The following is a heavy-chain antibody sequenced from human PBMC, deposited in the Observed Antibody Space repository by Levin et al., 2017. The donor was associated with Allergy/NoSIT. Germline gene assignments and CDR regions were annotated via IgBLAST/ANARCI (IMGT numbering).Heavy chain of an antibody. D-gene: IGHD6-13*01. CDR1: GYTFTDHY. CDR3: AREVYQAAAEYRFAH. CDR2: NDPVTGKT. J-gene: IGHJ4*02. Sequence: ASVKVSCKASGYTFTDHYMNWVRQAPGQGPEWMGWNDPVTGKTNYALKFQGRVTMTTDSSINTAYMELSRLTSDDKAVYYCAREVYQAAAEYRFAHWCQGALVTVSS. V-gene: IGHV1-2*02.